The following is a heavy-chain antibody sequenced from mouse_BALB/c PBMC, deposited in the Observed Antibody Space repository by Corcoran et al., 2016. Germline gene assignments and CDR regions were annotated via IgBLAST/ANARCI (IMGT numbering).Heavy chain of an antibody. J-gene: IGHJ2*01. CDR3: ARRGKLRLPYYFDY. D-gene: IGHD1-2*01. CDR2: IDPANGNT. Sequence: EVQLQQSGAELVKPGASVKLSCTASGFNIKDTYMHWVKQRPEQGLEWIGRIDPANGNTKYDPKFQGKATITADTSSNTAYLQLSSLTSEDTAVYYCARRGKLRLPYYFDYWGQGTTLTVSS. V-gene: IGHV14-3*02. CDR1: GFNIKDTY.